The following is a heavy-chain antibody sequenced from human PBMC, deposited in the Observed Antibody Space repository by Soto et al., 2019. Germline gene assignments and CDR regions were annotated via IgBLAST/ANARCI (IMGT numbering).Heavy chain of an antibody. Sequence: SETLSLTCTVSGGSISSYYWSWIRQLPGKGLEWIGYIYYSGSTNYNPSLKSRVTISVDTSKNQFSLKLSSVTAADTAVYYCARMAAAAPDWFDPWGQGTLATVSS. J-gene: IGHJ5*02. V-gene: IGHV4-59*01. D-gene: IGHD6-13*01. CDR2: IYYSGST. CDR3: ARMAAAAPDWFDP. CDR1: GGSISSYY.